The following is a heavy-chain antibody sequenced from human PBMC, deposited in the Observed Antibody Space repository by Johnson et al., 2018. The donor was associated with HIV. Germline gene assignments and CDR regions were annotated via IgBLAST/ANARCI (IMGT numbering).Heavy chain of an antibody. Sequence: VQLVESGGGVVQPGRSLRLSCAASGFTFDDYGMSWVRQAPGKGLEWVGRIKSKTDGGTTDYAAPVKGRFTISRDDSKNTLYLQMNSLKTEDTAVYYCTTVLRPKPLDAFDIWGQGTMVTVSS. V-gene: IGHV3-15*01. J-gene: IGHJ3*02. CDR2: IKSKTDGGTT. CDR3: TTVLRPKPLDAFDI. CDR1: GFTFDDYG.